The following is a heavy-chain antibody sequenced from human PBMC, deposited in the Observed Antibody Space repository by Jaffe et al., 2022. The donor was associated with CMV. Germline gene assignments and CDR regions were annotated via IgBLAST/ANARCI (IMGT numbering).Heavy chain of an antibody. Sequence: EVQLVESGGGLVQPGGSLRLSCAASGFTFSSYWMHWVRQAPGKGLVWVSRINSDGSSTSYADSVKGRFTISRDNAKNTLYLQMNSLRAEDTAVYYCARVVDRGSRDYYGSGSYMSYYYYGMDVWGQGTTVTVSS. CDR2: INSDGSST. J-gene: IGHJ6*02. CDR3: ARVVDRGSRDYYGSGSYMSYYYYGMDV. CDR1: GFTFSSYW. D-gene: IGHD3-10*01. V-gene: IGHV3-74*01.